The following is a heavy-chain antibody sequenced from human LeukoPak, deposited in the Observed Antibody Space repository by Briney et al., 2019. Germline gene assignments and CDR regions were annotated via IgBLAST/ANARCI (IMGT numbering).Heavy chain of an antibody. CDR1: GFTFSNFG. D-gene: IGHD3-16*01. J-gene: IGHJ4*02. CDR2: ISGSGVRT. V-gene: IGHV3-23*01. CDR3: AKGSLRLGELLNYFDY. Sequence: PGGSLRLSCAASGFTFSNFGMSWVRQTPGKGLEWVSVISGSGVRTYYADSVKGRFTISRDNSKNTLYLQMNSLRAEDTAVYYCAKGSLRLGELLNYFDYWGQGTLVTVSS.